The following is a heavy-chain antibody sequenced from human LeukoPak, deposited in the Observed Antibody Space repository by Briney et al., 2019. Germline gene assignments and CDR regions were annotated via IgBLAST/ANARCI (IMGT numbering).Heavy chain of an antibody. V-gene: IGHV6-1*01. D-gene: IGHD4-17*01. J-gene: IGHJ3*01. CDR2: TYYRSKWYN. CDR1: GNNVSSNSAG. CDR3: ARGPGLRMGAFDL. Sequence: PSQTLSLTCAFSGNNVSSNSAGWNWIRQSPSRGLEWLGRTYYRSKWYNDSAVSVKSRITINPDTSKNQFSLQLNSVTPEDTAVYYYARGPGLRMGAFDLWGQGTVVSVSS.